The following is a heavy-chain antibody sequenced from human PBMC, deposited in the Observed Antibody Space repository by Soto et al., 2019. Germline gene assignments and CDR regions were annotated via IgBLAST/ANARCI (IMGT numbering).Heavy chain of an antibody. CDR3: ARAYYFGSGASYTLYY. D-gene: IGHD3-10*01. CDR2: ISDDGVSK. V-gene: IGHV3-30*03. Sequence: LSCAASGFPLSNYGMHWVRQAPGKGLEWVAGISDDGVSKYYADSVQSLFTISRDNSESVVLLQMNSLRLDDTALYFCARAYYFGSGASYTLYYWGQGTPAPVSS. CDR1: GFPLSNYG. J-gene: IGHJ4*02.